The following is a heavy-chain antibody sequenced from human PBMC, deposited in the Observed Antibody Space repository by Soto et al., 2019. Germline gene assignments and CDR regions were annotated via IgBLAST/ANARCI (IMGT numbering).Heavy chain of an antibody. J-gene: IGHJ6*02. CDR1: GGSISSYY. CDR2: IYTSGST. D-gene: IGHD3-16*01. V-gene: IGHV4-4*07. Sequence: LSLTCTVSGGSISSYYWSWIWQPAGKGLEWIGRIYTSGSTNYNPSLKSRVTMSVDTSKNQFSLKLSSVTAADTAVYYCASGFGYYYYGMDVWGQGTTVTVSS. CDR3: ASGFGYYYYGMDV.